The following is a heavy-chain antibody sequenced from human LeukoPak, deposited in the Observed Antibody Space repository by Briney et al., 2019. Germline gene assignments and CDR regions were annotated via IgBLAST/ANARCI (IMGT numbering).Heavy chain of an antibody. J-gene: IGHJ3*02. D-gene: IGHD4-17*01. V-gene: IGHV3-30*04. CDR1: GFTFSSYA. CDR3: ARGPHPIDYGDYDGDAFDI. Sequence: GGSLRLSCAASGFTFSSYAMHWVRQAPGKGPEWVAVISYDGSNKYYADSVKGRFTISRDNSKNTLYLQMNSLRAEDTAVYYCARGPHPIDYGDYDGDAFDIWGQGTMVTVSS. CDR2: ISYDGSNK.